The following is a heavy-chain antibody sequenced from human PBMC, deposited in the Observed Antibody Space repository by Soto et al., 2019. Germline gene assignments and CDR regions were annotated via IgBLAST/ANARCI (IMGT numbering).Heavy chain of an antibody. Sequence: GGSLRLSCAASEFTFSSYAMSWVRQVPGKGLEWVSAISGNGYTTYYADSVKGRFAISRDNSKNTLYLEMTSLRAEDTGMYYCAKDRFIMVRGAPDSWGQGTLVTVSS. CDR2: ISGNGYTT. CDR1: EFTFSSYA. CDR3: AKDRFIMVRGAPDS. J-gene: IGHJ4*02. V-gene: IGHV3-23*01. D-gene: IGHD3-10*01.